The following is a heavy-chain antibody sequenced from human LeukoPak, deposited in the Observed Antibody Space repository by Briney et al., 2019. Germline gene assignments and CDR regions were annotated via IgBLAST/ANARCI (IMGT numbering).Heavy chain of an antibody. Sequence: GESLKISCKGSGYSFTSYWIGWVRQMPGKGLEWMGIIYPGDSDTRYSPSFQGQVTISADKSISTAYLQWSSLKASDTAMYYCARSEGYCSGGSCYRDNNWFDPWDQGTLVTVSS. CDR2: IYPGDSDT. D-gene: IGHD2-15*01. CDR1: GYSFTSYW. CDR3: ARSEGYCSGGSCYRDNNWFDP. J-gene: IGHJ5*02. V-gene: IGHV5-51*01.